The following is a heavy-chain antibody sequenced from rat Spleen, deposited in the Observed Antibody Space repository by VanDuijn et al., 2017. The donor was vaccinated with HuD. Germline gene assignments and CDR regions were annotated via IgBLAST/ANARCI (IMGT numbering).Heavy chain of an antibody. D-gene: IGHD1-11*01. CDR3: ARHDYGGYAYLDY. CDR2: IRSNSGTI. J-gene: IGHJ2*01. V-gene: IGHV5-34*01. CDR1: GFTFSDYG. Sequence: EVQLVESGGGLVQPGRSLKLSCVASGFTFSDYGMNWIRQAPGKGLEWVAYIRSNSGTIHYADTVKGRFTISRDNAKNTLYLQLSSLRSEDTALYFCARHDYGGYAYLDYWGQGLMVTVSS.